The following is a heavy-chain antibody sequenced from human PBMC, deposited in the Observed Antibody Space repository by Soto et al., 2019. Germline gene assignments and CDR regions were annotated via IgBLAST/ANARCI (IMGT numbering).Heavy chain of an antibody. CDR3: TTDRVGYYDSSGYHPAVNWFDP. CDR2: IKSKTDGGTT. D-gene: IGHD3-22*01. J-gene: IGHJ5*02. V-gene: IGHV3-15*01. Sequence: PGGSLRLSCAASGFTFSNAWMSWVRQAPGKGLEWVGRIKSKTDGGTTDYAAPVKGRFTISRDDSKNTLYLQMNSLKTEDTAVYYCTTDRVGYYDSSGYHPAVNWFDPWGKGTLVTVSS. CDR1: GFTFSNAW.